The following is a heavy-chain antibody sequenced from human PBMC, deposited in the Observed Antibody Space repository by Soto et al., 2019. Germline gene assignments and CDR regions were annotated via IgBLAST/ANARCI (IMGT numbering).Heavy chain of an antibody. CDR1: GGSVSSGSYY. J-gene: IGHJ5*02. Sequence: QVQLQESGPGLVKPSETLSLTCTVSGGSVSSGSYYWSWIRQPPGKGLEWIGYIYYRGSTNYNPSPKGRVTISVDASKNQFSLKMSSVTAADTAVYRCARGHYGSGSYYNVDWFDPWGQGTLVTVSP. V-gene: IGHV4-61*01. CDR3: ARGHYGSGSYYNVDWFDP. D-gene: IGHD3-10*01. CDR2: IYYRGST.